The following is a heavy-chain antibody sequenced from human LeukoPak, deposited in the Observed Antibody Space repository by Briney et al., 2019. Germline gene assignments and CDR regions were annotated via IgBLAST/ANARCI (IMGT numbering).Heavy chain of an antibody. CDR2: ISAYNGNT. V-gene: IGHV1-18*01. J-gene: IGHJ4*02. D-gene: IGHD5-12*01. CDR3: ARDLDIVATMIGYYFDY. Sequence: ASVKVSCKASGVTFSRLVVSWVRQAPGQGLEWMGWISAYNGNTNYAQKLQGRVTMTTDTSTSTAYMELRSLRSDDTAVYYCARDLDIVATMIGYYFDYWGQGTLVTVSS. CDR1: GVTFSRLV.